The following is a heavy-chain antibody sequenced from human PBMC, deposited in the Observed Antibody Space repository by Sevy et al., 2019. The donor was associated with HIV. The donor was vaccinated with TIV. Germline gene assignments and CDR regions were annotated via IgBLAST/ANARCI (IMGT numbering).Heavy chain of an antibody. Sequence: GGSLRLSCAASGFAFHEYSMSWIRQAPGKGLEWVATLSFGCGKINYADSVKGRFTISRDNSKNSFYLQMDNLRVEDTALYYCGREGCSRPHDYCGQGTRVTVSS. CDR2: LSFGCGKI. CDR3: GREGCSRPHDY. CDR1: GFAFHEYS. J-gene: IGHJ4*02. D-gene: IGHD2-8*01. V-gene: IGHV3-23*01.